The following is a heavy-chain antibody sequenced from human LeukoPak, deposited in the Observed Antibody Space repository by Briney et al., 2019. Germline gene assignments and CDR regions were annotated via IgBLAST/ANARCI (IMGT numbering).Heavy chain of an antibody. J-gene: IGHJ4*02. D-gene: IGHD1-26*01. Sequence: SETLSLTCTVSGGSISSSSYYWGWIRQPPGKGLEWIGSIYYSGSIYYNPSLKSRVTISVDTSKNQFSLKLSSVTAADTAVYYCARGSGSYEPFDYWGQGTLVTVSS. V-gene: IGHV4-39*07. CDR2: IYYSGSI. CDR1: GGSISSSSYY. CDR3: ARGSGSYEPFDY.